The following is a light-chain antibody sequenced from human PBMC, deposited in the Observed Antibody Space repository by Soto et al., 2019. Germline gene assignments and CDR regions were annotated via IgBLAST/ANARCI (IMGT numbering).Light chain of an antibody. CDR3: QQSFSTPRT. J-gene: IGKJ2*01. Sequence: DIQMTQSPSSLPASVGDRVTITCRTNQSISTYLNWYQQKPGKAPQLLIYGASGLQSGVPSRVSGSGSGTEVTLSISSLQHEDFATYYCQQSFSTPRTFGQGTKLEIK. CDR2: GAS. CDR1: QSISTY. V-gene: IGKV1-39*01.